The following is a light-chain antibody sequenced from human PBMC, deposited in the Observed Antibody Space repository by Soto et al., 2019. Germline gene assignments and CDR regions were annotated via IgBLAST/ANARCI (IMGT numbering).Light chain of an antibody. V-gene: IGKV1-9*01. CDR3: QQLNSFPIS. CDR1: QGSSSC. J-gene: IGKJ3*01. Sequence: IQLTQSPSSLSASVGDRVTITCRASQGSSSCLAGYQQKPGKAPKLLIYGASTLQSGVPSRFTGSGSGTDFTLTIRTLQPEEFATYYCQQLNSFPISFGPGTKVDI. CDR2: GAS.